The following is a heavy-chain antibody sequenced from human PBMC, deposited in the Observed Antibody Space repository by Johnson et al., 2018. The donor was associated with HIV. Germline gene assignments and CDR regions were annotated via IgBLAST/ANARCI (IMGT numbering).Heavy chain of an antibody. D-gene: IGHD1-1*01. Sequence: QVQLVESGGGVVQPGRSLRISCAASGFTFSRYPMHWVRQAPGKGLEWVSLISFDGAKKYLAESVKGRFTVSRDNSKDTLSLQMSSLRPDDTAVYYCAREIWDNNSNAFDMWGQGTMVTVSS. J-gene: IGHJ3*02. CDR1: GFTFSRYP. V-gene: IGHV3-30*04. CDR2: ISFDGAKK. CDR3: AREIWDNNSNAFDM.